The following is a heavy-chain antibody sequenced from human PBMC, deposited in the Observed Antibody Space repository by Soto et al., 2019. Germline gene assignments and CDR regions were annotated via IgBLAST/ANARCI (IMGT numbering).Heavy chain of an antibody. Sequence: VQLVQSGAEVKKPGSSVKVSCKASGGTFSRYTITWVRQAPGKGLEWVSAISGSGGSTYYADSVKGRFTISRDNSKNTLYLQMNSLRAEDTAVYYCAKDRIAAKGGYYGMDVWGQGTTVTVSS. CDR2: ISGSGGST. CDR3: AKDRIAAKGGYYGMDV. J-gene: IGHJ6*02. D-gene: IGHD6-13*01. V-gene: IGHV3-23*04. CDR1: GGTFSRYT.